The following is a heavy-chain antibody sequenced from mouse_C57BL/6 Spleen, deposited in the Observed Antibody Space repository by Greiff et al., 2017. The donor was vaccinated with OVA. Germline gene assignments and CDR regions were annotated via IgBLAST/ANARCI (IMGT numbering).Heavy chain of an antibody. CDR2: IYPGSGST. J-gene: IGHJ4*01. CDR3: ARGGGYEDYAMDY. D-gene: IGHD2-2*01. Sequence: VQLQQPGAELVKPGASVKMSCKASGYTFTSYWITWVKQRPGQGLEWIGDIYPGSGSTNYNEKFKSKATLTVDTSSSTAYMQLSSLTSEDSSVYYCARGGGYEDYAMDYWGQGTSVTVSS. CDR1: GYTFTSYW. V-gene: IGHV1-55*01.